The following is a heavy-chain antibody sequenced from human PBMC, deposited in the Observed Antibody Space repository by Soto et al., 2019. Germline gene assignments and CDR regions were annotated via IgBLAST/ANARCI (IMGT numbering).Heavy chain of an antibody. D-gene: IGHD6-6*01. V-gene: IGHV3-7*05. CDR1: GFTFSSYW. CDR2: IKQDGSEK. CDR3: ARAEYSSSSLGFDY. Sequence: GGSLRLSCAASGFTFSSYWMSWVRQAPGKGLEWVANIKQDGSEKYYVDSVKGRFTISRDNAKNSLYLQMNSLRAEDTAVYYCARAEYSSSSLGFDYWGQGTLVTVSS. J-gene: IGHJ4*02.